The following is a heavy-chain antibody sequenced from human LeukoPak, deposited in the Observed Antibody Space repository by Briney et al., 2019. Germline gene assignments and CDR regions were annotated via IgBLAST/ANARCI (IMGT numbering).Heavy chain of an antibody. J-gene: IGHJ4*02. CDR1: GGSFSGYY. D-gene: IGHD1-26*01. CDR2: INHSGST. V-gene: IGHV4-34*01. Sequence: SETLSLTCAVYGGSFSGYYWSWIRQPPGKGLEWIGEINHSGSTNYNPSLKSRVTISVDTSKNQFSLKLSYVTAADTAVYYCASFLKVGAPPGYWGQGTLVTVPS. CDR3: ASFLKVGAPPGY.